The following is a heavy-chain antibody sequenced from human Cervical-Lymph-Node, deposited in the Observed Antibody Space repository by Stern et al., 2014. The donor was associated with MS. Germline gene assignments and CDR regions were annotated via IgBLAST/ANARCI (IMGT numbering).Heavy chain of an antibody. V-gene: IGHV4-4*02. CDR3: ARAGLYDY. D-gene: IGHD2/OR15-2a*01. J-gene: IGHJ4*02. CDR2: VYHSGST. Sequence: QVQLQESGPGLVKPSGTLSLTCTVSGGSIDGSDWWSWVRQPPGKGLEWIGEVYHSGSTNYSPSLKSRVRMSVDKSENQFSLNLTSVTAADTAVYYCARAGLYDYWGQGTLVTVSS. CDR1: GGSIDGSDW.